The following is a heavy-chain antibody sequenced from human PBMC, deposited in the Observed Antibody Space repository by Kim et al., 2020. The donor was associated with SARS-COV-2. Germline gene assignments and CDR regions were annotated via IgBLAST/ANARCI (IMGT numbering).Heavy chain of an antibody. V-gene: IGHV4-4*02. CDR1: GGSISSSNW. Sequence: SETLSLTCAVSGGSISSSNWWSWVRQPPGKGLEWIGEIYHSGSTNYNPSLKSRVTISVDKSKNQFSLKLSSVTAADTAVYYCARDTYSSSWSFDYWGQGTLVTVSS. CDR3: ARDTYSSSWSFDY. D-gene: IGHD6-13*01. J-gene: IGHJ4*02. CDR2: IYHSGST.